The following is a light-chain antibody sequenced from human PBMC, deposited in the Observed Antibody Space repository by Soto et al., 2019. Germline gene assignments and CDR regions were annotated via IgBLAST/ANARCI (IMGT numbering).Light chain of an antibody. CDR3: SSYRGGSHVV. CDR2: EVS. J-gene: IGLJ2*01. V-gene: IGLV2-14*01. CDR1: NSDVGGFNF. Sequence: QLVLTQPASVSGSPGQSITISCAGTNSDVGGFNFVSWYQHHPGKAPKLVIYEVSNRPSGVSTRFSGSKSGNTASLTISGLQAEDEAEYYCSSYRGGSHVVFGGGTKLTVL.